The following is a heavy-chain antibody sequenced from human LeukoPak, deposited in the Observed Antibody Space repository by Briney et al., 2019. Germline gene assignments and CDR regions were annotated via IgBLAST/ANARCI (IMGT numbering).Heavy chain of an antibody. CDR1: GGSISSGSYY. Sequence: PSETLSLTCTVSGGSISSGSYYWSWIRQPAGKGLEWIGRIYTSGSTNYNPSLKSRVTISVDTSKNQFSLKLSSVTAADTAVYYCARYMSISSWSFDYWGQGTLVTVSS. V-gene: IGHV4-61*02. CDR2: IYTSGST. J-gene: IGHJ4*02. CDR3: ARYMSISSWSFDY. D-gene: IGHD6-6*01.